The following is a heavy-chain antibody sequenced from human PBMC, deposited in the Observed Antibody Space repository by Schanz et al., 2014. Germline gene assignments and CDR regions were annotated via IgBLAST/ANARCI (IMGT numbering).Heavy chain of an antibody. V-gene: IGHV1-69*04. D-gene: IGHD5-12*01. J-gene: IGHJ3*02. CDR3: ARGGGPEDGFDI. CDR2: IIPILGIA. Sequence: QVQLVQSGAEVKKPGASVRVSCKVSGYAFTTYGISWVRQAPGQGLEWMGRIIPILGIANYAQKFQGRVTMTRDTSTSTVYMELSSLRSEDTAVYYCARGGGPEDGFDIWGQGTILTVSS. CDR1: GYAFTTYG.